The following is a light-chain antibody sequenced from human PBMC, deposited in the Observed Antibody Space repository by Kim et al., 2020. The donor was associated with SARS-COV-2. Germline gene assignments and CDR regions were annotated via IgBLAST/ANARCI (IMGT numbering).Light chain of an antibody. Sequence: SYELNQPPSVSVSPGQTASITCSGDKLGDKYACWYQQKPGQSPVLVIYQNNNRPSGIPERFSGSNSGNTATLTISGTQAMDEADYYCQAWDSGTAVFGGGTKLTVL. CDR1: KLGDKY. CDR2: QNN. V-gene: IGLV3-1*01. J-gene: IGLJ2*01. CDR3: QAWDSGTAV.